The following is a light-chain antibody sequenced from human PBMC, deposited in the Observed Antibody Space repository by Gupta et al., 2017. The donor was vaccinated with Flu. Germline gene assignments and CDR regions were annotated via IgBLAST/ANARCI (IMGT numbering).Light chain of an antibody. V-gene: IGLV2-18*02. Sequence: SSLTPPPPRFWLPGQSVPISCTGTSSDIGTYNRVSWYQQPPGTAPKLMIYEVSNRPSGVPDRFSASKSGNTASLTISGLQGEDEADYYCTSYTSSYTYVFGTGTKFTVL. CDR2: EVS. CDR3: TSYTSSYTYV. CDR1: SSDIGTYNR. J-gene: IGLJ1*01.